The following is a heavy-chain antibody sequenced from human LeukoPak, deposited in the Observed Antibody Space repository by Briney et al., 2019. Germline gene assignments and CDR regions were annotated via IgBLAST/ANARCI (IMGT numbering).Heavy chain of an antibody. Sequence: PGGSLRLSCAASGFTFDDYAMFWVWQAPGEGLEWVSGISWDSRNIGYAASVKGRFTVSRDNGKNSLYLQINSLRVEDTALYYCARGNRDTSGFYYYYGMDVWGQGTTVSVSS. V-gene: IGHV3-9*01. CDR2: ISWDSRNI. J-gene: IGHJ6*02. D-gene: IGHD6-19*01. CDR1: GFTFDDYA. CDR3: ARGNRDTSGFYYYYGMDV.